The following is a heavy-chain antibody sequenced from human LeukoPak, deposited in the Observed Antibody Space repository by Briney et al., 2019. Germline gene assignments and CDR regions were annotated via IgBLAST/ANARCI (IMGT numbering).Heavy chain of an antibody. CDR3: ARERTGTTNDY. V-gene: IGHV4-38-2*02. Sequence: SETLSLTCAVSGYSISSGYYWGWIRQPPGKGLEWIGSIYHSGSTYYNPSLKSRVTISVDTSKNQFSLKLSSVTAADTAVYYCARERTGTTNDYWGQGTLVTVSS. D-gene: IGHD1-7*01. CDR2: IYHSGST. J-gene: IGHJ4*02. CDR1: GYSISSGYY.